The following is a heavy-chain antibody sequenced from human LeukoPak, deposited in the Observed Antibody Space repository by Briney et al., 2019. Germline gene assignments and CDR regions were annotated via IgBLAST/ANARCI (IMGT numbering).Heavy chain of an antibody. Sequence: GGSLRLSCVASGFTFSSYGMHWVRQAPGKGLEWVAVISYYGSNKYYADSVKGRFTISRDNSKDTLYLQMNSLRAEDTAVYYCAKDRRGDDYLWGEYGMDVWGQGTTVTVSS. D-gene: IGHD3-16*01. CDR3: AKDRRGDDYLWGEYGMDV. V-gene: IGHV3-30*18. CDR1: GFTFSSYG. J-gene: IGHJ6*02. CDR2: ISYYGSNK.